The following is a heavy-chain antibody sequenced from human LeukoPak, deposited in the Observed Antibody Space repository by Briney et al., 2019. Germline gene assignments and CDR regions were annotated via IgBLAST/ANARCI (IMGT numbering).Heavy chain of an antibody. J-gene: IGHJ5*02. CDR2: ISYDGSNK. Sequence: GRSLRLSCAASGFTFSSYAMHWVRQAPGKGLEWVAVISYDGSNKYYADSVKGRFTISRGNSKNTLYLQMNSLRAEDTAVYYCARALYGDLGNWFDPWGQGTLVTVSS. V-gene: IGHV3-30*04. CDR3: ARALYGDLGNWFDP. D-gene: IGHD4-17*01. CDR1: GFTFSSYA.